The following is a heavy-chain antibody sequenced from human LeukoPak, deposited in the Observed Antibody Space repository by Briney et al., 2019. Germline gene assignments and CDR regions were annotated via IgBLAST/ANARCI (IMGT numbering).Heavy chain of an antibody. CDR1: GFTFSSYW. Sequence: PGGSLRLSCAASGFTFSSYWMSWVRQAPGKGLEWVANIKQDGNEKYYVDSVKGRFTISRDNAKNSLYLQMNSLRAEDTAVYYCASAGAVVTHYYYYYMDVWGKGTTVTASS. CDR2: IKQDGNEK. CDR3: ASAGAVVTHYYYYYMDV. V-gene: IGHV3-7*01. J-gene: IGHJ6*03. D-gene: IGHD5-18*01.